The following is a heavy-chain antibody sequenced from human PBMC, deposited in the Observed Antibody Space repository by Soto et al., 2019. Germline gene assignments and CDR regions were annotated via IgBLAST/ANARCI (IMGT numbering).Heavy chain of an antibody. Sequence: SETLSLTCAVSGDSISSGYYWGWIRQPPGKGLEWIGSIYHSGSTYYNPSLKSRLTISVDTSKNQFSLKLSSVTAADTAVYYCASEACSSTSCYLWWFDPWGQGTLVTVSS. J-gene: IGHJ5*02. D-gene: IGHD2-2*01. CDR3: ASEACSSTSCYLWWFDP. V-gene: IGHV4-38-2*01. CDR1: GDSISSGYY. CDR2: IYHSGST.